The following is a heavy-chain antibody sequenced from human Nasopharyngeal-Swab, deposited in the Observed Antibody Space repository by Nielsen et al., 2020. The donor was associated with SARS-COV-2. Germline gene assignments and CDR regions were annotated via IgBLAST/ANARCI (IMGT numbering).Heavy chain of an antibody. V-gene: IGHV3-74*01. CDR2: INSDGSST. Sequence: GESLKISCAASGFTFSSYWMHWVRQAPGKGLVWVSRINSDGSSTSYADSVKGRFTISRNNAKNTLYLQMNSLRAEDTAVYYCARVPTVVRRRYSGYDYEGFDYWGQGTLVTVSS. D-gene: IGHD5-12*01. CDR1: GFTFSSYW. CDR3: ARVPTVVRRRYSGYDYEGFDY. J-gene: IGHJ4*02.